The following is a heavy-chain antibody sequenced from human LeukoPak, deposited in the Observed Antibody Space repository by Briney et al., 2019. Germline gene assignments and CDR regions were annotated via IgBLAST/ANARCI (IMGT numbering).Heavy chain of an antibody. J-gene: IGHJ4*02. Sequence: VASVKVSCKASGYTFTSYGISWVRQAPGQGLEWMGGIIPIFGTANYAQKFQGRVTITTDESTSTAYMELSSLRSEDTAVYYCARETLSDSGYDYSFDYWGQGTLVTVSS. V-gene: IGHV1-69*05. CDR2: IIPIFGTA. CDR3: ARETLSDSGYDYSFDY. CDR1: GYTFTSYG. D-gene: IGHD5-12*01.